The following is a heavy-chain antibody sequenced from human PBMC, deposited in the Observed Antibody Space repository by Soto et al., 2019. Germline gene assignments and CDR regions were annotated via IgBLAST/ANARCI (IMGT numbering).Heavy chain of an antibody. CDR1: GGSISSYY. Sequence: SETLSLTCTVSGGSISSYYWSWIRQPPGKGLEWIGYIYYSGSTNYNSSLKSRVTISVDTSKNQFSLKLSSVTAADTAVYYCARPGIAGNMDVWGKGTTVTVSS. J-gene: IGHJ6*03. D-gene: IGHD6-13*01. V-gene: IGHV4-59*08. CDR2: IYYSGST. CDR3: ARPGIAGNMDV.